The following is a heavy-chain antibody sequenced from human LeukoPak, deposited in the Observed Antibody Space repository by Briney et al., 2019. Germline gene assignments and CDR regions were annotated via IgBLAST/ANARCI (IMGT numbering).Heavy chain of an antibody. CDR3: ASFSAGLG. Sequence: PSETLSLTCTVSSGSISTSNYYWGWVRQPPGKALEWIGNIFYSGSTYYSPSLKSRVTISVDTSKNQFSLKLSSVTAADTAVYYCASFSAGLGWGQGTLVTVSS. CDR1: SGSISTSNYY. CDR2: IFYSGST. D-gene: IGHD3-16*01. J-gene: IGHJ4*02. V-gene: IGHV4-39*01.